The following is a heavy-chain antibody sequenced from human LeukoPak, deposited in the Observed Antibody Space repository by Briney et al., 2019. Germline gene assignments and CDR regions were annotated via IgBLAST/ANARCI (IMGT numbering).Heavy chain of an antibody. V-gene: IGHV3-23*01. CDR1: GFTFSTYA. CDR3: ARERAGMGATPDFDY. J-gene: IGHJ4*02. D-gene: IGHD1-26*01. Sequence: GGSLRLSCAASGFTFSTYAMSWARQAPGKGLEWVSGVSDSGGSTYYADSVKGRFTISRDNSKNTLYLQMKSLRAEDTAVYYCARERAGMGATPDFDYWGQGTLATVSS. CDR2: VSDSGGST.